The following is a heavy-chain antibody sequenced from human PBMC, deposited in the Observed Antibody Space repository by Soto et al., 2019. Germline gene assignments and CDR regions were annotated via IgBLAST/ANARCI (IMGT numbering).Heavy chain of an antibody. J-gene: IGHJ6*02. CDR1: GFSFTSYW. CDR3: AKTQNSSGWYPYYYYGMDV. D-gene: IGHD6-19*01. CDR2: IKQDGSEK. V-gene: IGHV3-7*02. Sequence: PGGSLRLSCEASGFSFTSYWMSWVRQAPGKGLEWVANIKQDGSEKYYVDSVKGRFTISRDNSKNTLYLQMNSLRAEDTAVYYCAKTQNSSGWYPYYYYGMDVWGQGTTVTVSS.